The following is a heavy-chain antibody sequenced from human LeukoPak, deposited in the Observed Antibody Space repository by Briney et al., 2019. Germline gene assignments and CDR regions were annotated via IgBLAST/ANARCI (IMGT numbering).Heavy chain of an antibody. D-gene: IGHD1-20*01. CDR2: IYHSGST. J-gene: IGHJ4*02. CDR3: ARVYNWKGNDY. CDR1: GYSISSGHY. V-gene: IGHV4-38-2*02. Sequence: PSETLSLTCTVSGYSISSGHYWGWIRQPPGKGLEWIGSIYHSGSTYYNPSLKSRVTISVDTSKNQFSLKLSSVTAADTAVYYCARVYNWKGNDYWGQGTLVTVSS.